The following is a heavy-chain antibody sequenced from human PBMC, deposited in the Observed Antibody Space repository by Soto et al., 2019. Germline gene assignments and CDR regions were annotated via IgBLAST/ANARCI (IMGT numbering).Heavy chain of an antibody. D-gene: IGHD2-8*01. CDR1: GGSIGSHY. Sequence: TLSLTCNVSGGSIGSHYWTWIRQPPGKGLEWIGYVYSSGGTNYNPPLKSRVILSVDTSKNQFSLKMNYVTAADTAVYYCARMGPLYATTYWFFDLWGRGTLVTVSS. CDR3: ARMGPLYATTYWFFDL. V-gene: IGHV4-59*11. J-gene: IGHJ2*01. CDR2: VYSSGGT.